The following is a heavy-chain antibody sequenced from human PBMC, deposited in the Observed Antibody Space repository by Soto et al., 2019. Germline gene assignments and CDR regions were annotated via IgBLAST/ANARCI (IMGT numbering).Heavy chain of an antibody. CDR3: ARGALGSWYVPNWFDP. CDR1: GGSISSGGYY. Sequence: ASETLSLTCTVSGGSISSGGYYWSWIRQHPGKGLEWIGYIYYSGSTYYNPSLKSRVTISVDTSKNQFSLKLSSVTAADTAVYYCARGALGSWYVPNWFDPWGQGTLVTVSS. J-gene: IGHJ5*02. D-gene: IGHD6-13*01. CDR2: IYYSGST. V-gene: IGHV4-31*03.